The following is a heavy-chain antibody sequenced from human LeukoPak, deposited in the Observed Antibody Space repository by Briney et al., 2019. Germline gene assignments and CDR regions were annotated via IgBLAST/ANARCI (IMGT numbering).Heavy chain of an antibody. CDR3: ARGRRPRFSIAAAGLRFDY. J-gene: IGHJ4*02. CDR2: INHSGST. D-gene: IGHD6-13*01. CDR1: GGSFSGYY. Sequence: SETLSLTCAVYGGSFSGYYWSWIRQPPGKGLEWIGEINHSGSTNYNPSLKSRVTISVDTSKNQFSLKLSSVTAADTAVYYCARGRRPRFSIAAAGLRFDYWGQGTLVTVSS. V-gene: IGHV4-34*01.